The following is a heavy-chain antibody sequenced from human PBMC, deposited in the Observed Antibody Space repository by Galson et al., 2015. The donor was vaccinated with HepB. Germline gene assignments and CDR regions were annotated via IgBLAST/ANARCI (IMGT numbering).Heavy chain of an antibody. CDR2: IDPSDSYT. Sequence: QSGAEVKKPGESLRISCKGSGYSFTSYWISWVRQMPGKGLEWMGRIDPSDSYTNYSPSFQGHVTISADKSISTAYLQWSSLKASDTAMYYCAAYHCSGGSCLRARSPLFDYWGQGTLVTVSS. J-gene: IGHJ4*02. V-gene: IGHV5-10-1*01. CDR1: GYSFTSYW. D-gene: IGHD2-15*01. CDR3: AAYHCSGGSCLRARSPLFDY.